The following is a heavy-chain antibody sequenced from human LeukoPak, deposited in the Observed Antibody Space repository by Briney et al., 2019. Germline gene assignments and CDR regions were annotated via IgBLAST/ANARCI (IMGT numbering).Heavy chain of an antibody. J-gene: IGHJ4*02. CDR1: GFTFSSYS. V-gene: IGHV3-23*01. CDR3: AKGRTLVGGSTRSYDH. CDR2: ISGNGGDT. D-gene: IGHD1-26*01. Sequence: GGSLRLSCAASGFTFSSYSMSWVRQASGKGLEWVSVISGNGGDTFYADSVKGRFTISRDNSKDMLYLQMNSLRVGDTAVYYCAKGRTLVGGSTRSYDHWGQGTLVTVSS.